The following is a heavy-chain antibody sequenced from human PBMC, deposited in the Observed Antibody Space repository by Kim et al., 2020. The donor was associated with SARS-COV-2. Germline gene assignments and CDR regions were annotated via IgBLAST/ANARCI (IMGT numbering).Heavy chain of an antibody. V-gene: IGHV1-2*02. CDR1: GYTFTAYC. J-gene: IGHJ4*02. D-gene: IGHD3-22*01. CDR2: IKPNSGSA. Sequence: ASVKVSCKASGYTFTAYCIHWVRQAPGQGLEWMGWIKPNSGSANYAQHIQDRVTMTRDTSISTAYMELSSLRSDDTAVYYCARGTYDSAGYPSWFDYWGQGTLVTVSS. CDR3: ARGTYDSAGYPSWFDY.